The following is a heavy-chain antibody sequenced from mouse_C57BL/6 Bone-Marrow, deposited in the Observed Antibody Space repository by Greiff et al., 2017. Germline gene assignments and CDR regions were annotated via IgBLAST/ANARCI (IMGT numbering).Heavy chain of an antibody. J-gene: IGHJ1*03. CDR2: ISDGGSYT. V-gene: IGHV5-4*01. D-gene: IGHD1-1*01. Sequence: EVKVVESGGGLVKPGGSLKLSCAASGFTFSSYAMSWVRQTPEKRLEWVATISDGGSYTYYPDNVKGRFTISRDNAKNNLYLQMSHLKSEDTAMYYCARDSYYGSSFYWYFDVWGTGTTVTVSS. CDR1: GFTFSSYA. CDR3: ARDSYYGSSFYWYFDV.